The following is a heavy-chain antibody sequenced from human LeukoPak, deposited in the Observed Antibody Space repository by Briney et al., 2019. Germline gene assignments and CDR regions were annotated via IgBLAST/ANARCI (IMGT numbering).Heavy chain of an antibody. CDR2: INPSGGST. V-gene: IGHV1-46*01. CDR1: GYTFTSYY. D-gene: IGHD2-8*02. CDR3: ARATGGSPYYFDY. J-gene: IGHJ4*02. Sequence: ASVTVSCKASGYTFTSYYLHCGRQAPGQGLEWMGIINPSGGSTTSAQKFQGRVTMTRDRSASTVYLELSSLRSEDTAVYYCARATGGSPYYFDYWGQGILVTVSS.